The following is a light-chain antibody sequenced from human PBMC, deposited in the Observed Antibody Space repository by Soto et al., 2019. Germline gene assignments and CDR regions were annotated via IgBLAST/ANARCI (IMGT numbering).Light chain of an antibody. J-gene: IGKJ2*01. V-gene: IGKV1-39*01. Sequence: DIRMTQSPSSLSASVRDTVTITCRASQSISVRLNWYQQKPGEVPKLLIYAASNLHSGVPSRFSGSGSETDFARTISSLQPEDFATYYCQQSYITPYTFGQGTRLEIK. CDR3: QQSYITPYT. CDR1: QSISVR. CDR2: AAS.